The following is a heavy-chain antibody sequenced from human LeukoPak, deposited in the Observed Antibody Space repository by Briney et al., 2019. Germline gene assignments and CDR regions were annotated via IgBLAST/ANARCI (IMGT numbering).Heavy chain of an antibody. Sequence: ASVKVSCKASGYTFTSYDINWVRQATGQGLEWMGWMNPNSGNTGYAQKFQGRVTMTRNTSISTAYMELSSLRSEDTAVYYCARAPYDYVWGSYRYTQAWFDPWGQGTLVTVSS. V-gene: IGHV1-8*01. CDR3: ARAPYDYVWGSYRYTQAWFDP. D-gene: IGHD3-16*02. CDR1: GYTFTSYD. CDR2: MNPNSGNT. J-gene: IGHJ5*02.